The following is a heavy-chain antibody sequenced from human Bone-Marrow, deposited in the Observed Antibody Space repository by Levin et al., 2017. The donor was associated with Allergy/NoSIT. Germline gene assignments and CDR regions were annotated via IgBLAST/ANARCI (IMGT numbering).Heavy chain of an antibody. V-gene: IGHV3-33*01. CDR1: GFTFSSYG. D-gene: IGHD4-11*01. CDR2: IWYDGSNK. J-gene: IGHJ4*02. Sequence: GGSLRLSCVASGFTFSSYGMHWVRQPPGKGLEWVSVIWYDGSNKYYGDSVKGRFTISRDNSKNTFYLEMNSLRAEDTAVYYCARGRLRELPNPNYYFDYWGQGTLVTVSS. CDR3: ARGRLRELPNPNYYFDY.